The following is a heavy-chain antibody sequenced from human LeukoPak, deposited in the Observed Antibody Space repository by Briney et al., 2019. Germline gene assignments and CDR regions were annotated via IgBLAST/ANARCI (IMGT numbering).Heavy chain of an antibody. D-gene: IGHD3-22*01. CDR2: IYYSGNT. V-gene: IGHV4-59*01. J-gene: IGHJ5*02. Sequence: SETLSLTCTVSGGSISSYYWSWIRQSPGKGLEWIGYIYYSGNTNYNPSLKSRVTISVDTSKNQFSLKLSSVTAADTAVYYCARVHYDSSGYSNWFDPWGQGTLVTVSS. CDR1: GGSISSYY. CDR3: ARVHYDSSGYSNWFDP.